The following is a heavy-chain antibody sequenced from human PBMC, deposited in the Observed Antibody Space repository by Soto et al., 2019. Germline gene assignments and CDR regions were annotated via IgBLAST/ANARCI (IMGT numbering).Heavy chain of an antibody. CDR3: ARDPTYGSGSDVDYYYGMDV. V-gene: IGHV1-69*12. CDR1: GGTFSSYA. D-gene: IGHD3-10*01. CDR2: IIPIFGTA. J-gene: IGHJ6*02. Sequence: QVQLVQSGAEVKKPGSSVKVSCKASGGTFSSYAISWVRQAPGQGLEWMGGIIPIFGTANYEQKFQGRVTITADECKSTAYMELSSLRCEETAVYYCARDPTYGSGSDVDYYYGMDVWGPGTTVTVSS.